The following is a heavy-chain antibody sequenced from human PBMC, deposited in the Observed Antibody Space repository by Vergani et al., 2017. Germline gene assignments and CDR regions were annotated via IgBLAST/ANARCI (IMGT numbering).Heavy chain of an antibody. Sequence: QVQLLESGPGLLKPSDTLSLTCPVSGYSITSGYYWGWIRQPPGRGLEWIGSIYHTGNAYYNPSLKSRVTVSVDTSMNQVSLRRNTVTAADTAVYYCATIGYRRWGYYFDYWGQGILVTVSS. CDR1: GYSITSGYY. CDR2: IYHTGNA. D-gene: IGHD2-2*02. CDR3: ATIGYRRWGYYFDY. J-gene: IGHJ4*02. V-gene: IGHV4-38-2*01.